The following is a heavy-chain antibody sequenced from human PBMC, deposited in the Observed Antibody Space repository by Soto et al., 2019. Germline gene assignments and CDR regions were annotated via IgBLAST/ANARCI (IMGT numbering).Heavy chain of an antibody. Sequence: QGQRVQSGAGVKKPGSSVKVSGKASGGTFSSYAISWVRQAPGQGLEGRGGIIPIFGTANYAQKFQGRVTITADESTSTAYMELSSLRSEDTAVYYCARGGDIVVVPGYNWFDPWGQGTLVTVSS. D-gene: IGHD2-2*01. CDR1: GGTFSSYA. CDR2: IIPIFGTA. J-gene: IGHJ5*02. CDR3: ARGGDIVVVPGYNWFDP. V-gene: IGHV1-69*01.